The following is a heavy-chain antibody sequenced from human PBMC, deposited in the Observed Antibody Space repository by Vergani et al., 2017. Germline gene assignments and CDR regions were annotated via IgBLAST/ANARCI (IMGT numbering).Heavy chain of an antibody. CDR1: GGTFSSYA. CDR2: VIPIFGTA. J-gene: IGHJ5*02. CDR3: ARDTGAYCGGYCYGWFDP. D-gene: IGHD2-21*02. V-gene: IGHV1-69*12. Sequence: QVQLVQSGAEVKKPGSSVKVSCKASGGTFSSYAISWVRQAPGQGLEWMGGVIPIFGTANYAQKFQGRVTITADDSTSTAYMELSSLRSEDKAVYYCARDTGAYCGGYCYGWFDPWGQGTLVTVS.